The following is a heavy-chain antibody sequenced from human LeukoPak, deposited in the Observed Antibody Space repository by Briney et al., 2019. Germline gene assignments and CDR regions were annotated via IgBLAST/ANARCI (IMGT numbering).Heavy chain of an antibody. CDR3: SRSLTTGWYGWLDP. CDR1: GFTFGDYT. D-gene: IGHD6-19*01. J-gene: IGHJ5*02. V-gene: IGHV3-49*04. CDR2: IRNKAYGGTT. Sequence: GGSLRLSCIGSGFTFGDYTINWVRQAPGKGLEWVGFIRNKAYGGTTEYDASVKGRFIISRDDSKSIAYLQMNSLKTEDTGIYYCSRSLTTGWYGWLDPWGQGTLVTVSS.